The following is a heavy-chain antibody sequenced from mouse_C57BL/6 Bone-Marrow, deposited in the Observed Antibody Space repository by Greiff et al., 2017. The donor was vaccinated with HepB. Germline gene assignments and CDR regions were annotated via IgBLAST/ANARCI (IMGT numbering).Heavy chain of an antibody. Sequence: DVHLVESGGGLVQSGRSLRLSCATSGFTFSDFYMEWVRQAPGKGLEWIAARRNKANDYTTEYSASVKGRFIVSRDTSQSSLFLQMNALRAEDTAIYYCARDAPITTVVAHWYFDVWGTGTTGTVSS. CDR2: RRNKANDYTT. CDR3: ARDAPITTVVAHWYFDV. D-gene: IGHD1-1*01. V-gene: IGHV7-1*01. CDR1: GFTFSDFY. J-gene: IGHJ1*03.